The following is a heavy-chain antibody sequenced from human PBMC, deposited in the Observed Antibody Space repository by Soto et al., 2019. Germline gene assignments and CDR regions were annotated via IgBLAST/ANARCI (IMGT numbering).Heavy chain of an antibody. CDR3: ARGFITMVRGGSYPSYFDY. D-gene: IGHD3-10*01. CDR1: GGSISSYY. J-gene: IGHJ4*02. V-gene: IGHV4-59*01. CDR2: IYYSGST. Sequence: PSETLSLTCTVSGGSISSYYWSWIRQPPGKGLEWIGYIYYSGSTNYNPSLKSRVTISVDTSKNQFSLKLSSVTAADTAVYYCARGFITMVRGGSYPSYFDYWGQGTLVTVSS.